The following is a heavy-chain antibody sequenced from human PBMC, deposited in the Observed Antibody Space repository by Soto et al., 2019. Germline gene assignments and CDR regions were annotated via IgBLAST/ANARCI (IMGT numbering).Heavy chain of an antibody. V-gene: IGHV3-30-3*01. J-gene: IGHJ4*02. CDR3: AAVYTIDY. CDR1: GFTFSSYA. D-gene: IGHD3-16*01. CDR2: ISYDGSDH. Sequence: GGSRRLSCAASGFTFSSYAMHWVRQAPGKGLEWVAVISYDGSDHYYADSVKGRFTISRDNSKNTLLLQMNSLRTEDTAVYYCAAVYTIDYWGQGTLVTVSS.